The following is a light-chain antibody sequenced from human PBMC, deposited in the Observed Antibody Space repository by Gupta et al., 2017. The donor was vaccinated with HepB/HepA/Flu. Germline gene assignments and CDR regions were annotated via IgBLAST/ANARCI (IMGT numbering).Light chain of an antibody. V-gene: IGLV7-46*01. CDR1: TGTVTSGHY. Sequence: HAVVTQEPPLTASPGGTVTLTCGSTTGTVTSGHYPYWFQQKPGQAPRTLVYDTSSKHSWTPARFSGSLLGGKAALTLSGAQSEDEADYYCLLTYNCLRVFGGGTKLTVL. J-gene: IGLJ3*02. CDR2: DTS. CDR3: LLTYNCLRV.